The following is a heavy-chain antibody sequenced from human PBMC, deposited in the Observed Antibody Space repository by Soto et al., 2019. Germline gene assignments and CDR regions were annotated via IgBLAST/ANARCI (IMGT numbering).Heavy chain of an antibody. V-gene: IGHV3-23*01. D-gene: IGHD3-10*01. CDR3: AKRRGLGSGSYGLDY. CDR2: ISGSGGST. CDR1: GFTFSTYA. Sequence: EVHLLESGGGLVQPGGSLRLSCAASGFTFSTYAMSWVRQAPGKGLEWVSAISGSGGSTYYADSVKGRFTISRDNSKNTRYLQMNSLRAEDTAVYYCAKRRGLGSGSYGLDYWGQGTLVTVSS. J-gene: IGHJ4*02.